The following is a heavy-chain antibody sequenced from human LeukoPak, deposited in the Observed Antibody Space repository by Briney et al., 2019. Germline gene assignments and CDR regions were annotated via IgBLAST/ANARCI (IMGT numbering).Heavy chain of an antibody. J-gene: IGHJ4*02. CDR2: ISYGGSNK. CDR1: GFTFSNYP. CDR3: ATEAAGD. Sequence: GGSLRLSCAASGFTFSNYPMHWVRQAPGKGLEWVALISYGGSNKYYADSVKGRFTISRDNSKNTLYLQMNSLRAEDTAVCYCATEAAGDWGQGTLVTVSS. V-gene: IGHV3-30-3*01. D-gene: IGHD6-19*01.